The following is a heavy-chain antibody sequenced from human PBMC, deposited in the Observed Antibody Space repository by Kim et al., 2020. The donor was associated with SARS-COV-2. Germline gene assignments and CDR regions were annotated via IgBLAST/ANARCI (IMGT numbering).Heavy chain of an antibody. CDR3: ARDHYYDSSGLRHFDP. V-gene: IGHV1-18*01. D-gene: IGHD3-22*01. CDR2: ISAYNGNT. J-gene: IGHJ5*02. CDR1: GYTFTSYG. Sequence: ASVKVSCKASGYTFTSYGISWVRQAPGQGLEWMGWISAYNGNTNYAQKLQGRVTMTTDTSTSTAYMELRSLRSDDTAVYYCARDHYYDSSGLRHFDPWGQGTLVTVSS.